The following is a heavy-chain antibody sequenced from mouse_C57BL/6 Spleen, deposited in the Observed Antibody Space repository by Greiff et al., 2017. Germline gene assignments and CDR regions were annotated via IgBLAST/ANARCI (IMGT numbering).Heavy chain of an antibody. CDR1: GYTFTDYY. CDR3: ALDSSGY. J-gene: IGHJ2*01. D-gene: IGHD3-2*02. Sequence: VQVVESGAELVRPGASVTLSCKASGYTFTDYYINWVKQRPGQGLEWIARIYPGSGNTYYNEKFKGKATLTAEQSSSTAYMQLSSLTSEDSAVYFCALDSSGYWGQGTTLTVSS. V-gene: IGHV1-76*01. CDR2: IYPGSGNT.